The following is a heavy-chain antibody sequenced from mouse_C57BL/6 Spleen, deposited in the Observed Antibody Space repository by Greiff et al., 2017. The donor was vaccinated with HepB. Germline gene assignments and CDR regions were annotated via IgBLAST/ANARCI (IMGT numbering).Heavy chain of an antibody. CDR3: ASTTVVVPYAMDD. Sequence: QVQLKQPGAELVKPGASVKLSCKASGYTFTSYWMHWVKQRPGQGLEWIGMIHPNSGSTNYNEKFKSTATLTVDKSSSTAYMQLSSLTSEDSAVYYCASTTVVVPYAMDDWGQGTSVTVAS. CDR1: GYTFTSYW. CDR2: IHPNSGST. J-gene: IGHJ4*01. D-gene: IGHD1-1*01. V-gene: IGHV1-64*01.